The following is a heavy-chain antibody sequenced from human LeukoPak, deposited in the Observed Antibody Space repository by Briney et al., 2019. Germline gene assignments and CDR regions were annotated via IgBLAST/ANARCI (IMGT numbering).Heavy chain of an antibody. CDR3: ARDSPHRGNWFDP. CDR2: INKDGSST. CDR1: GFTFNSYW. J-gene: IGHJ5*02. Sequence: GGSLRLSCAASGFTFNSYWMHWVRQAPGKGLLWVSRINKDGSSTSYADSVKGRFTISRDNAKNSLYLKMNSLRDEDSAVYYCARDSPHRGNWFDPWGQGSLVTVSS. V-gene: IGHV3-74*01.